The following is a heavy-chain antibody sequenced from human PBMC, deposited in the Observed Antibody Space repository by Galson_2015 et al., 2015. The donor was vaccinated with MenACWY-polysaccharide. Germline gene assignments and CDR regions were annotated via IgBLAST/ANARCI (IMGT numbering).Heavy chain of an antibody. Sequence: SLRLSCAASGFTLSDYYMSWVRQAPGKGLEWLSYISRSGSTIDYADSVKGRFTISRDNSKNTLYLQMNSLRAEDTAVYYCAKCLCGAAGIAVAGTDYWGQGTLVTVSP. CDR2: ISRSGSTI. V-gene: IGHV3-11*04. CDR1: GFTLSDYY. CDR3: AKCLCGAAGIAVAGTDY. D-gene: IGHD6-13*01. J-gene: IGHJ4*02.